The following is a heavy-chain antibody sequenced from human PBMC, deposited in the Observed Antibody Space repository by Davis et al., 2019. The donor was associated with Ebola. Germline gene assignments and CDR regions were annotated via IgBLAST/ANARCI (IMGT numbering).Heavy chain of an antibody. CDR2: ITGSGGST. J-gene: IGHJ6*02. CDR1: GFSITTYP. Sequence: GESLKISCVASGFSITTYPMNWVRQAPGKGLEWVSGITGSGGSTNHADSVKGRFTISRDNSNNMLYLQMSSLRAEDTAIYYCAKAKGSWYWDYYYAMDVWGQGTTVTVSS. CDR3: AKAKGSWYWDYYYAMDV. D-gene: IGHD2-8*02. V-gene: IGHV3-23*01.